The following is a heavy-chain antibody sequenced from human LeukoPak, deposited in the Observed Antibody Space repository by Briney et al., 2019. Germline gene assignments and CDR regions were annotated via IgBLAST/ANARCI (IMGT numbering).Heavy chain of an antibody. CDR3: ATIPYSIAAADFDY. CDR2: FDPEDGET. J-gene: IGHJ4*02. CDR1: GYTLTELS. D-gene: IGHD6-13*01. Sequence: EASVKVSCKVSGYTLTELSMHWVRQAPGKGLEWMGGFDPEDGETIYAQKFQGRVTMTEDTSTDTAYMELSSLRSEDTAVYYCATIPYSIAAADFDYWGQGTLVTVSS. V-gene: IGHV1-24*01.